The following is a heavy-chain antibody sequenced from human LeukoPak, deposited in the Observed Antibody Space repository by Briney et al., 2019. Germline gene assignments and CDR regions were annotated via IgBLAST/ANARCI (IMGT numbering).Heavy chain of an antibody. CDR1: GFIFSNYS. CDR2: ISSTSNTI. CDR3: AKDARRTSGWYFFDY. D-gene: IGHD6-19*01. Sequence: GGSLRLSCAASGFIFSNYSMNWVRQAPGKGLQWVSWISSTSNTIYYADSVKGRFTISRDNAKNSLDLQMNSLRAEDTAVYYCAKDARRTSGWYFFDYWGQGTLVTVSS. V-gene: IGHV3-48*01. J-gene: IGHJ4*02.